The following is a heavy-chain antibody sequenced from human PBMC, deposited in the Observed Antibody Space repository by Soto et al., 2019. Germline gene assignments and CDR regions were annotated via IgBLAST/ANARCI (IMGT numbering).Heavy chain of an antibody. CDR1: GFTFSDYY. V-gene: IGHV3-11*01. Sequence: QVQLVESGGGLVKPGGSLRLSCAASGFTFSDYYMSWIRQAPGKGLEWVSHISGSGSTIYFADSVKGRFTISRDNAKNSLYLQMNSLRAEDTAVYYCVRDCSSSSCYGYFQHWGQGTRVTVSS. CDR3: VRDCSSSSCYGYFQH. D-gene: IGHD2-2*01. CDR2: ISGSGSTI. J-gene: IGHJ1*01.